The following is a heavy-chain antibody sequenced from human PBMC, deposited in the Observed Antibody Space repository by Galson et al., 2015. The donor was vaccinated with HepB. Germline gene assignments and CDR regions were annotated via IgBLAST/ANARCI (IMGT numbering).Heavy chain of an antibody. Sequence: SVKVSCKASGYTFSSYGISWVRQAPGQGLEWVGWIGAHNGNTVYAQRLQGIVTMTTDTLTSTAYMELRSLRSDDAAIYYCARSYYDSSSYYPDDAFDLWGQGTMVAVSS. V-gene: IGHV1-18*01. D-gene: IGHD3-22*01. CDR2: IGAHNGNT. CDR3: ARSYYDSSSYYPDDAFDL. CDR1: GYTFSSYG. J-gene: IGHJ3*01.